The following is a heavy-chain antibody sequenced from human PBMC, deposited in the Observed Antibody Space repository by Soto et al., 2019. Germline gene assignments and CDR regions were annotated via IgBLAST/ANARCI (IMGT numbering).Heavy chain of an antibody. CDR1: GYTLTELS. D-gene: IGHD1-26*01. Sequence: ASVKVSCKVSGYTLTELSMHWVRQAPGKGLEWMGGFDPEDGETIYAQKFQGRVTMTEDTSTDTAYMELSSLRSEDTAVYYCATASIVGAPPYYYYYYGMDVWGQGTTVNVSS. J-gene: IGHJ6*02. V-gene: IGHV1-24*01. CDR3: ATASIVGAPPYYYYYYGMDV. CDR2: FDPEDGET.